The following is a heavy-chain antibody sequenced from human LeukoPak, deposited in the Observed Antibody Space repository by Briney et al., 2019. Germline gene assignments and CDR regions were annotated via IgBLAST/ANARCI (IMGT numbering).Heavy chain of an antibody. V-gene: IGHV4-38-2*02. CDR1: GYSISSGYY. Sequence: SETLSLTCADSGYSISSGYYWGWIRQPPGKGLEWIGSIYHSGSTYYNPSLKSRVTISVDTSKNQFSLKLSSVTAADTAVYYCARESEFDYWGQGTLVTVSS. CDR3: ARESEFDY. CDR2: IYHSGST. J-gene: IGHJ4*02.